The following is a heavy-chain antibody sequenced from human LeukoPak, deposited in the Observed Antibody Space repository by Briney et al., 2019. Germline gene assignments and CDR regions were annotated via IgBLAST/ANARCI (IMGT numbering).Heavy chain of an antibody. Sequence: SETLSLTCSLYGGSFNDYYWSWIRQPPGKGLEWIGEINHSGGTNYNPSLWSRLTISIDTSKHQFSLQVTSVTAADTGVYFCARVSEIMISFGGVISHFDNWGQGALVTVSS. CDR1: GGSFNDYY. J-gene: IGHJ4*02. CDR3: ARVSEIMISFGGVISHFDN. D-gene: IGHD3-16*02. CDR2: INHSGGT. V-gene: IGHV4-34*01.